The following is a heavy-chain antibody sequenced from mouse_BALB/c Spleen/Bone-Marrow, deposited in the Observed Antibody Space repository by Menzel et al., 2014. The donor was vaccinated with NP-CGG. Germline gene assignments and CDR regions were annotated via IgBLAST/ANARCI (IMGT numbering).Heavy chain of an antibody. V-gene: IGHV5-17*02. CDR3: ARSPYDYAAMDY. CDR2: ISSGSSTI. J-gene: IGHJ4*01. CDR1: GFTFSSFG. D-gene: IGHD2-4*01. Sequence: EVQLVESGGGLVQPGRSRKLSCAASGFTFSSFGMHWVRQAPEKGLEWVAYISSGSSTIYYADTVKGRFTISRDNPKNTLFLQMTSLRSEDTAMYYCARSPYDYAAMDYWGQGTSVTVSS.